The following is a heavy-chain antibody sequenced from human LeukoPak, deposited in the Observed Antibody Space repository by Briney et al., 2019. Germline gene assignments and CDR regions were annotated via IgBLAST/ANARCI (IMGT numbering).Heavy chain of an antibody. CDR1: GYTFNTYA. V-gene: IGHV3-23*01. Sequence: GGSLRLSCAASGYTFNTYAMSWVRQAPGKGLEWVSSITGRGGTTYYADAVKGRFSVSRDNSKNTLYLQMNSLRAEDTAVYYCAKSPYGAGDIFDFWGQGTLVTVSS. CDR2: ITGRGGTT. CDR3: AKSPYGAGDIFDF. D-gene: IGHD2-15*01. J-gene: IGHJ4*02.